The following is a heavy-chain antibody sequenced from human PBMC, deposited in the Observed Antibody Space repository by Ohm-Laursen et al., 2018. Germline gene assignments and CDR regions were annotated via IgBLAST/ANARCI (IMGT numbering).Heavy chain of an antibody. J-gene: IGHJ6*01. CDR2: IYTSGST. CDR1: GGSISSYY. V-gene: IGHV4-4*07. D-gene: IGHD2-2*01. Sequence: TLSLTCTVSGGSISSYYWSWIRQPAGKGLEWIGRIYTSGSTNYNPSLKSRVTMSVDTSKNQFSLKLSSVIAADTAVYYCARGYCSSTSCYYSVDVWGQGTTVTVSS. CDR3: ARGYCSSTSCYYSVDV.